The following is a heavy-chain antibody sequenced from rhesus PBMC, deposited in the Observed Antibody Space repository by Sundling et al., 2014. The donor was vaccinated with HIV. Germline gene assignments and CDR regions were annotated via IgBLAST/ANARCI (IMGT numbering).Heavy chain of an antibody. D-gene: IGHD1-44*02. CDR2: IYGSTTSP. Sequence: QLQLQESGPGLVKPSETLSLTCAVSGDSISESYRWSWIRQPPGKGLEWIGYIYGSTTSPYYNPSLKSRVTISKDTSQNQFSLKLRSVTAADTAVYYCARVKSGSHSLRFDFWGQGVLVIVSS. CDR1: GDSISESYR. J-gene: IGHJ4*01. CDR3: ARVKSGSHSLRFDF. V-gene: IGHV4S10*01.